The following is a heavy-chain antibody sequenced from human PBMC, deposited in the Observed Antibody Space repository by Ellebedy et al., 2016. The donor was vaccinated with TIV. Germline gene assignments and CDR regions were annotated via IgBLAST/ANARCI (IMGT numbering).Heavy chain of an antibody. CDR2: IYDSGST. Sequence: MPSETLSLTCTVSGGSISSNNSSWGWIRQPPGKGLEWFGNIYDSGSTYYNPSLKSRVTISVDTSKNQFSLNLTSVSAADTAVYYCAKENYGMDVWGQGTTVTVSS. J-gene: IGHJ6*02. CDR1: GGSISSNNSS. V-gene: IGHV4-39*07. CDR3: AKENYGMDV.